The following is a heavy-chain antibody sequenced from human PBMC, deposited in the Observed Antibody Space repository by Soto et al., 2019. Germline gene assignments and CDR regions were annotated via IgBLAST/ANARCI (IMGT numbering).Heavy chain of an antibody. D-gene: IGHD4-17*01. CDR2: IIPILGIA. CDR3: AIRDYGDYVVFFDY. V-gene: IGHV1-69*02. J-gene: IGHJ4*02. Sequence: SVKVSCKASGGTFSSYTISWVRQAPGQGLEWMGRIIPILGIANYAQKFQGRVTITADKSTSTAYMELSSLRSEDTAVYYCAIRDYGDYVVFFDYWGQGTLVSVS. CDR1: GGTFSSYT.